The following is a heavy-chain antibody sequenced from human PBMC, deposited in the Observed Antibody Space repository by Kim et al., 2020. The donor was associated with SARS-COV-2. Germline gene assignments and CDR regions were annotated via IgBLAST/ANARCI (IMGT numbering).Heavy chain of an antibody. V-gene: IGHV3-11*06. J-gene: IGHJ4*02. CDR3: ARVTLQGGNMFDY. Sequence: GGSLRLSCSTSGFTFSAYYMNWIRQAPGRGLEWISYISPTSTYTNYADSVQGRFTVSRDNANNSLFLEMNSLRAEDTAVYYCARVTLQGGNMFDYWGQGSLVTVSS. D-gene: IGHD3-16*01. CDR2: ISPTSTYT. CDR1: GFTFSAYY.